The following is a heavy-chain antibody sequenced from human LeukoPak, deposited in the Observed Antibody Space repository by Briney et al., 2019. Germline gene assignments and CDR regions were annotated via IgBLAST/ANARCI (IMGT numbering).Heavy chain of an antibody. CDR1: GGSISSGGYY. V-gene: IGHV4-30-2*01. CDR2: IYHSGST. J-gene: IGHJ4*02. Sequence: PSETLSLTCTVSGGSISSGGYYWSWIRQPPGKGLEWIGYIYHSGSTYYNPSLKSRVTISVDRSKNQFSLKLSSVTAADTAVYYCARARREMATILALDYWGQGTLVTVSS. D-gene: IGHD5-24*01. CDR3: ARARREMATILALDY.